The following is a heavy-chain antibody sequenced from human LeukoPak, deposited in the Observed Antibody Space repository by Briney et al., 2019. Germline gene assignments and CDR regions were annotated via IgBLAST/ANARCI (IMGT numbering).Heavy chain of an antibody. D-gene: IGHD2-2*02. V-gene: IGHV4-38-2*01. Sequence: SETLSLTCAVSGYSISSGYYWGWIRQPPGKGLEWIESIYHSGSTYYNPSLKSRVTISVDTSKNQFSLKLSSVTAADTAVYYCARMYGCSSTSCYTPFDYWGQGTLVTVSS. CDR1: GYSISSGYY. CDR3: ARMYGCSSTSCYTPFDY. CDR2: IYHSGST. J-gene: IGHJ4*02.